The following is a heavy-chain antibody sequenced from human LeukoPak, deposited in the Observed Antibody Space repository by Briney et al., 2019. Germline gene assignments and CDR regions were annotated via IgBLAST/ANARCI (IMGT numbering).Heavy chain of an antibody. V-gene: IGHV4-39*07. CDR1: GGSISSGGYY. D-gene: IGHD2-2*02. J-gene: IGHJ5*02. CDR3: ARVVGAYPGWFDP. Sequence: PSQTLSLTCTVSGGSISSGGYYWGWLRQPPGKGLEWIGSIYYSGSTYYNPSLKSRVTISVDTSKNQFSLKLSSVTAADTAVYYCARVVGAYPGWFDPWGQGTLVTVSS. CDR2: IYYSGST.